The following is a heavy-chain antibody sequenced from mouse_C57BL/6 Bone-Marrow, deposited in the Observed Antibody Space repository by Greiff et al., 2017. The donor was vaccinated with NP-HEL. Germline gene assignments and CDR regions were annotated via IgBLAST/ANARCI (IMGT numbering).Heavy chain of an antibody. J-gene: IGHJ2*01. CDR1: GYTFTSYW. CDR3: ASLLLFLFCY. D-gene: IGHD1-1*01. CDR2: INPCSGYT. V-gene: IGHV1-7*01. Sequence: QVQLKEPGAELAKPGASVKLSCKASGYTFTSYWMHWVKQRPGQGLEWIGNINPCSGYTNYNQKFKDKATLTADKSSSTAYMQLSSLTYEDSAVYYCASLLLFLFCYWGQGTTLTVSS.